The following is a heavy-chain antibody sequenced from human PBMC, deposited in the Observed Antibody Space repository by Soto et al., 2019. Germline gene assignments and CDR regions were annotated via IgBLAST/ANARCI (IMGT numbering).Heavy chain of an antibody. CDR1: GGSFSGYY. J-gene: IGHJ4*02. CDR3: ARAYGSGSYYGS. Sequence: QVQLQQWGAGLLKPSETLSLTCAVYGGSFSGYYWSWIRQPPGKGLEWIGEINHSGSTNYNPSLKRRVTISVDTSKNQFSLKLSSVTAADTAVYYCARAYGSGSYYGSWGQGTLVTVSS. CDR2: INHSGST. D-gene: IGHD3-10*01. V-gene: IGHV4-34*01.